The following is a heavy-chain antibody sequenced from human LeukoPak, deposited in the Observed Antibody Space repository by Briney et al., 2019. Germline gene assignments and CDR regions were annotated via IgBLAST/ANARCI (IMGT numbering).Heavy chain of an antibody. CDR2: ISGSGGST. CDR3: AKCVRTYYYDSSGYYYFDY. Sequence: GGSLRLSCAASGFTFSSYAMSWVRQAPGKGLEWVSAISGSGGSTYYADSVKGRFTISRDNSKNTLYLQMNSLRAADTAVYYCAKCVRTYYYDSSGYYYFDYWGQGTLVTVSS. D-gene: IGHD3-22*01. CDR1: GFTFSSYA. J-gene: IGHJ4*02. V-gene: IGHV3-23*01.